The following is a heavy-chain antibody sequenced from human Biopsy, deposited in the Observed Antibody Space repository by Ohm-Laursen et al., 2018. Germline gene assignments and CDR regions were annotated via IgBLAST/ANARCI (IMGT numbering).Heavy chain of an antibody. J-gene: IGHJ4*02. CDR2: IYDRGSTA. V-gene: IGHV4-61*01. CDR1: GDSVSSGSFC. Sequence: SDTLSLTCTVSGDSVSSGSFCWTWIRQPPGQGLEYIGYIYDRGSTANYNPSLESRVTMSVDMPKNQFYLKLYSVTAADTAVYYCARGRRTSGWPYFDNWGQGALVIVSP. CDR3: ARGRRTSGWPYFDN. D-gene: IGHD6-19*01.